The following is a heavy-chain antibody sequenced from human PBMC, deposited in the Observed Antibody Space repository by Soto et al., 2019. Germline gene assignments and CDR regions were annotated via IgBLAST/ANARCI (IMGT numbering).Heavy chain of an antibody. V-gene: IGHV1-2*02. Sequence: QVQLVQSGAEVKKPGASVKVSSKASGYTFSDYSVYWVRQAPGQGLEWMGWINSNSGGTSSAQKFQGRVTMTRDTSFSTAYMELTRLTSDDTAVYYCARPYCGSASCDGWFDPWGQGTLVTVSS. CDR1: GYTFSDYS. D-gene: IGHD2-2*01. CDR2: INSNSGGT. CDR3: ARPYCGSASCDGWFDP. J-gene: IGHJ5*02.